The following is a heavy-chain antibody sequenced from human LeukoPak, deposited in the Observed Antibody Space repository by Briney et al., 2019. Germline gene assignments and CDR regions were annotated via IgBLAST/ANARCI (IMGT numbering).Heavy chain of an antibody. CDR3: ARALFPRGYDFWSGHYMDV. CDR2: IYYSGST. V-gene: IGHV4-59*01. Sequence: SETLSLTCTVSGGSISSYYWSWIRQPPGKGLNWIGYIYYSGSTNYNPSLKSRVTISVDTSKNQFSLKLSSVTAADTAVYYCARALFPRGYDFWSGHYMDVWGKGTTVTVSS. D-gene: IGHD3-3*01. J-gene: IGHJ6*03. CDR1: GGSISSYY.